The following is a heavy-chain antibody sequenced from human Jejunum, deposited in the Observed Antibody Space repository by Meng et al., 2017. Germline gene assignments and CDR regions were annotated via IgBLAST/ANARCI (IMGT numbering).Heavy chain of an antibody. J-gene: IGHJ4*02. V-gene: IGHV4-61*01. Sequence: SETLSLTCTVSGGSVTSGSHFWSWIRQPPGKGLEWIGYIYYSGSTNYNPSLKSRVTISLDTSKNHFSLKLSSVTAADTALYYCAKEKRYCSSSSCYRPPDYWGQGTLVTVSS. CDR3: AKEKRYCSSSSCYRPPDY. D-gene: IGHD2-2*02. CDR1: GGSVTSGSHF. CDR2: IYYSGST.